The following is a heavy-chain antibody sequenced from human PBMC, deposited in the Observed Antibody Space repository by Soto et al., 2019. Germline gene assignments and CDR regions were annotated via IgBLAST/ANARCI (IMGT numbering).Heavy chain of an antibody. CDR3: AKVSYDYGDYWYFDL. CDR2: IYYSGST. J-gene: IGHJ2*01. CDR1: GGSISSYY. Sequence: SETLSLTCTVSGGSISSYYWSWIRQPPGKGLEWIGYIYYSGSTNYNPSLKSRVTISVDTSENQFSLKLSSVTAADTAVYYCAKVSYDYGDYWYFDLWGRGTLVTVSS. V-gene: IGHV4-59*01. D-gene: IGHD4-17*01.